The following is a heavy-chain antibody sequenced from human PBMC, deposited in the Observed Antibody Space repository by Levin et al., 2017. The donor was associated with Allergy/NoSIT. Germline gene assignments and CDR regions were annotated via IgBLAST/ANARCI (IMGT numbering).Heavy chain of an antibody. Sequence: GESLKISCAASGFTFSSYAMSWVRQAPGKGLEWVSAISGSGGSTYYADSVKGRFTISRDNSKNTLYLQMNSLRAEDTAVYYCAKDRGRGWHNYFDYWGQGTLVTVSS. V-gene: IGHV3-23*01. J-gene: IGHJ4*02. CDR2: ISGSGGST. CDR1: GFTFSSYA. D-gene: IGHD3-10*01. CDR3: AKDRGRGWHNYFDY.